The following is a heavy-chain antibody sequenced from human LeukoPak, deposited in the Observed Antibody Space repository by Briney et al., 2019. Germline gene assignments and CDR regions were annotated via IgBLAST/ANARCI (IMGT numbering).Heavy chain of an antibody. CDR1: GFTFSSYA. CDR3: AKEHDYSNAAPEWGFDS. J-gene: IGHJ4*02. V-gene: IGHV3-23*01. D-gene: IGHD3-3*01. Sequence: GGSLRLSCAASGFTFSSYAVSWVRQAPGRGLEWVSGISGSSSHTLDADSVRGRFTISRDNTRNTLYLHMNSLTAEDTALYYCAKEHDYSNAAPEWGFDSWGQGTLVTVSS. CDR2: ISGSSSHT.